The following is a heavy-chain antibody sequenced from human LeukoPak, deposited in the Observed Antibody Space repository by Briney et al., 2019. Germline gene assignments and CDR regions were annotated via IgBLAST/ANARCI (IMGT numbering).Heavy chain of an antibody. J-gene: IGHJ4*02. V-gene: IGHV3-30*07. CDR3: ARESKGRSKIDY. Sequence: PGGSLRLSCAASGFTFSSYAMHWVRQAPGKGLEWVAVISYDGSNKYYADSVKGRFTISRDNAKNSLYLQMNSLRAEDTAVYYCARESKGRSKIDYWGQGTLVTVSS. D-gene: IGHD4-17*01. CDR1: GFTFSSYA. CDR2: ISYDGSNK.